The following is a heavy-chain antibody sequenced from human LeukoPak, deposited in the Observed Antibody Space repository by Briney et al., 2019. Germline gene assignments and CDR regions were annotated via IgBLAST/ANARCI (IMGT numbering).Heavy chain of an antibody. Sequence: SETPSLTCTVSGGSISSSSYYWGWIRQPPGKGLEWIGSIYYSGSTYYNPSLKSRVTISVDTSKNQFSLKLTSVTAADTAVYYCATGETGSTLGGYWGQGTLVTVSS. CDR3: ATGETGSTLGGY. CDR1: GGSISSSSYY. J-gene: IGHJ4*02. D-gene: IGHD1-1*01. CDR2: IYYSGST. V-gene: IGHV4-39*07.